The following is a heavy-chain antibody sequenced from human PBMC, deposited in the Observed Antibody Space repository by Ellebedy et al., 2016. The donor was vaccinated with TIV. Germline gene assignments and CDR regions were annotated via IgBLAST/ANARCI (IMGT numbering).Heavy chain of an antibody. Sequence: AASVKVSCKASGYTLTSYYVHWVRQAPGQGLEWMGIINTSGTSTSYAQKFQGSVTMTRDTSTSTVYMELRSLRSEDTAVYYCARSLKRGGAFDPWGQGTLVTVSS. CDR1: GYTLTSYY. D-gene: IGHD1-26*01. J-gene: IGHJ5*02. CDR2: INTSGTST. CDR3: ARSLKRGGAFDP. V-gene: IGHV1-46*01.